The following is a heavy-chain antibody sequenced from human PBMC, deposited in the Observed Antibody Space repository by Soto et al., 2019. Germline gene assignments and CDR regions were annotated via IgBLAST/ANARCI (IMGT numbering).Heavy chain of an antibody. D-gene: IGHD6-13*01. CDR1: GYSFSNYW. CDR3: ARHLAGTNYYYGMDV. CDR2: IYPGDSET. V-gene: IGHV5-51*01. J-gene: IGHJ6*02. Sequence: GESLKISCKGSGYSFSNYWVAWVRQMPGKGLECMGLIYPGDSETRNSPSFQGHVTISADKSISTAYLQWSSLKASDTAMYYCARHLAGTNYYYGMDVWGQGTTVTVSS.